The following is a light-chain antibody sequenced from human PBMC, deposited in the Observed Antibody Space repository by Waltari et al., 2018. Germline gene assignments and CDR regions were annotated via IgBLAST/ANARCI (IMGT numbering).Light chain of an antibody. Sequence: DIQMTQSPSSLSASVGDRITITCRSSQNIYSYLNWYQQKPGRAPELLIYATSSLLSGVPSRFSGRGSGTDCTLTIINLQPEDIATYYCQQTSSPPQMFGQGTKVE. CDR3: QQTSSPPQM. CDR1: QNIYSY. V-gene: IGKV1-39*01. J-gene: IGKJ1*01. CDR2: ATS.